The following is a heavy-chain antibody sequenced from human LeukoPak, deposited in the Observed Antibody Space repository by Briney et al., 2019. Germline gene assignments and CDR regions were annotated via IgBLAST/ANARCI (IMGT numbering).Heavy chain of an antibody. CDR1: GYTFSNFG. Sequence: GASVKVSCKTSGYTFSNFGINWVRQAPGQGLEWMGWISGNNDNPNYGQKFQGRFAVTTDSSTTTAYMELRNLTFDDTAVNYCARDGTSTDDYWGQGTLVTVSS. D-gene: IGHD2-2*01. J-gene: IGHJ4*02. V-gene: IGHV1-18*01. CDR2: ISGNNDNP. CDR3: ARDGTSTDDY.